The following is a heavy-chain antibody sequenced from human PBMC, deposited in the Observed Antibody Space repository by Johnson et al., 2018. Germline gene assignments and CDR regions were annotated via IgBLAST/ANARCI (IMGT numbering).Heavy chain of an antibody. D-gene: IGHD3-10*01. CDR3: SRGRRTTATLSRGNYYMDV. CDR2: MNPNSGNT. Sequence: QVQLVESGAEVKKPGASVKVSCKASGYTFTSYDINWVRQATGQGLEWMGWMNPNSGNTGYAQKFQGRVTMTRNTSISTAYMERRSRRSEDTAVYYCSRGRRTTATLSRGNYYMDVGGKGTTVTVSS. J-gene: IGHJ6*03. CDR1: GYTFTSYD. V-gene: IGHV1-8*01.